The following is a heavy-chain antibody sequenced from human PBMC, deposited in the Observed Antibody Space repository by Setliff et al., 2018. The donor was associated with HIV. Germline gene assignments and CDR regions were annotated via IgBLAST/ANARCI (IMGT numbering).Heavy chain of an antibody. J-gene: IGHJ4*02. Sequence: GGSLRLSCAASGFTFSSYGMHWVRQAPGKGLEWVAFIRYDGSNKYYADSVKGRFTISRDSSKNTLNLQMNSLRVEDTALYFCVKGGAYYETNGPYWDHWGQGTLVTVSS. CDR1: GFTFSSYG. CDR3: VKGGAYYETNGPYWDH. V-gene: IGHV3-30*02. D-gene: IGHD3-22*01. CDR2: IRYDGSNK.